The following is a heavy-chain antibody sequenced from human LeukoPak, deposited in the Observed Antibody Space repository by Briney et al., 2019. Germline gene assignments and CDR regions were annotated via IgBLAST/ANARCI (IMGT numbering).Heavy chain of an antibody. V-gene: IGHV4-38-2*02. Sequence: SETLSLTCTVSGYSISGGYYWGWIRQPPGKGLEWIGSIYHSGSTYYNPSLKSRVTISVDTSKNQFSLKLSSVTAADTAVYYCARLAHYGGNDYWGQGTLVTVSS. J-gene: IGHJ4*02. CDR1: GYSISGGYY. D-gene: IGHD4-23*01. CDR3: ARLAHYGGNDY. CDR2: IYHSGST.